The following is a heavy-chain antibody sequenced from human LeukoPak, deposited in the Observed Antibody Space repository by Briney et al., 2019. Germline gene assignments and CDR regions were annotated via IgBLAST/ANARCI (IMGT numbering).Heavy chain of an antibody. Sequence: QSGRSLRLSCAPSGFTFSSYWMSWVSQDPGKGLEWVANKKKDGSEKYCVDSVKGRFTISRDNAKNSLYLQMNSLRAEDTAVYYCARVLYNLDAFDIWGQGTMVTVSS. J-gene: IGHJ3*02. V-gene: IGHV3-7*03. CDR3: ARVLYNLDAFDI. D-gene: IGHD1-14*01. CDR2: KKKDGSEK. CDR1: GFTFSSYW.